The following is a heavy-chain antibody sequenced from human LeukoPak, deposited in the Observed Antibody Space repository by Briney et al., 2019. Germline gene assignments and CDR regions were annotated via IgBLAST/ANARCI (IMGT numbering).Heavy chain of an antibody. J-gene: IGHJ4*02. Sequence: GGSLRLSCAASGFTFSSYGMNWVRQAPGKGLEWVSGISGSGGTTYYADSVKGRFTISRDNSKNSLSLQVSSLRAEDTAVYYCARGRGYLMTDPEYWGQGTLVTVSS. V-gene: IGHV3-23*01. D-gene: IGHD2-21*02. CDR1: GFTFSSYG. CDR2: ISGSGGTT. CDR3: ARGRGYLMTDPEY.